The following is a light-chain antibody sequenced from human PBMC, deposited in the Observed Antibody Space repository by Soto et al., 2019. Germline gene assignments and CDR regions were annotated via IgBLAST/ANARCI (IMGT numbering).Light chain of an antibody. CDR3: QQYGDSPVT. J-gene: IGKJ4*01. CDR2: GAS. CDR1: QSVSSSA. V-gene: IGKV3-20*01. Sequence: IVLTQSPGILSLSPGDRATLSCRASQSVSSSALAWYQQKPAQAPRLLVYGASNRATGLPDRFSGSGSGTDFTLTISRLEPEDFAFYFCQQYGDSPVTFGRGT.